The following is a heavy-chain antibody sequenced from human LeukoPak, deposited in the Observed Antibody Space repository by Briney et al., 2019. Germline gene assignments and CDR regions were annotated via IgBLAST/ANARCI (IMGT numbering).Heavy chain of an antibody. Sequence: PSETLSLTCAVYGGSFSGYYWSWIRQPPGKGLEWIGEINHSGSTNYNPSLKSRVTISVVTSKNQFSLKLSSVTAADTAVYYCARVGVSITIFGVVIIPFDYWGQGTLVTVSS. J-gene: IGHJ4*02. CDR1: GGSFSGYY. D-gene: IGHD3-3*01. CDR2: INHSGST. V-gene: IGHV4-34*01. CDR3: ARVGVSITIFGVVIIPFDY.